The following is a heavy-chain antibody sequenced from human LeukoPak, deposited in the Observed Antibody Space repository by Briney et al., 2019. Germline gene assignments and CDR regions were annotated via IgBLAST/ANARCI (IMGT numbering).Heavy chain of an antibody. D-gene: IGHD3-10*01. J-gene: IGHJ6*03. CDR2: IIPIFGTA. CDR1: GYTFTSYA. Sequence: GASVKVSCKASGYTFTSYAISWVRQAPGQGLEWMGGIIPIFGTANYAQKFQGRVTITADKSTSTAYMELSSLRSEDTAVYYCARGPYGSGSYSNNYYYYYMDVWGKGTTVTVSS. V-gene: IGHV1-69*06. CDR3: ARGPYGSGSYSNNYYYYYMDV.